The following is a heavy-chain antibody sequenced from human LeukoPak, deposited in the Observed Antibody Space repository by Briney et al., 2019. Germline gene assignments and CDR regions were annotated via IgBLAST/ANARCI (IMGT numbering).Heavy chain of an antibody. CDR3: ARDLGELAAVPGTYYMDV. Sequence: GGSLRLSCAASGFTFSSYSMNWVRQAPGKGLEWVSVIYSGGSTYYADSVKGRFTISRDNSKNTLYLQMNSLRAEDTAVYYCARDLGELAAVPGTYYMDVWGKGTTVTVSS. D-gene: IGHD6-13*01. V-gene: IGHV3-53*01. J-gene: IGHJ6*03. CDR1: GFTFSSYS. CDR2: IYSGGST.